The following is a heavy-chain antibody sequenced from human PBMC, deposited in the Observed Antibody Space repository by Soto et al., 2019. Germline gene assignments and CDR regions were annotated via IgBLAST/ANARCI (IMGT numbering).Heavy chain of an antibody. CDR2: IYYSGST. D-gene: IGHD5-18*01. CDR3: ASYRDTGKPVYY. Sequence: QVQLQESGPGLVKPSQTLSLTCTVSGGSISSGGYYWSWIRQHPGKGLEWIGYIYYSGSTYYNPSLKSRVTISLDTSKNQFPLKLSSVTAAVTAVYYCASYRDTGKPVYYWGQGTLVTVSS. CDR1: GGSISSGGYY. J-gene: IGHJ4*02. V-gene: IGHV4-31*03.